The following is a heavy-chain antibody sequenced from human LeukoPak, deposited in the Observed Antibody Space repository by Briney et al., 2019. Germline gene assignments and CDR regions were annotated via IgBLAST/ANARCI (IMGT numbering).Heavy chain of an antibody. V-gene: IGHV3-48*01. D-gene: IGHD5-18*01. J-gene: IGHJ4*02. CDR1: GFTFSSYS. CDR3: ATDVDTAIEFDY. CDR2: ISSSGSTI. Sequence: GGSLRLSCVDSGFTFSSYSMNWVRQAPAKGLEWISYISSSGSTIYYADSVKGRFTISRDNAKNSLYLQMNSLRAEDTAVYYCATDVDTAIEFDYWGQGTLVTVSS.